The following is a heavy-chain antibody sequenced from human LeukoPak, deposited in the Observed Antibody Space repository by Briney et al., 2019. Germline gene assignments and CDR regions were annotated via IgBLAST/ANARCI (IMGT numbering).Heavy chain of an antibody. D-gene: IGHD1-1*01. J-gene: IGHJ4*02. Sequence: GGSLRLSCAASGFTFDDYGMSWVRQAPGKGLEWVSGISWNGGSTGYADSVKGRFTISRDNAKNSLYLQMNSLRAEDTALYYCAGEVTGERIFDYWGQGTLVTVSS. CDR1: GFTFDDYG. CDR3: AGEVTGERIFDY. V-gene: IGHV3-20*04. CDR2: ISWNGGST.